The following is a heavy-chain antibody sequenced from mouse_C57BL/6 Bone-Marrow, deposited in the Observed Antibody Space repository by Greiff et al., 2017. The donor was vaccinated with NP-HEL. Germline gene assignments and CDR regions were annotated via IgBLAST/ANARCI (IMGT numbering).Heavy chain of an antibody. CDR1: GYTFTSYW. J-gene: IGHJ2*01. V-gene: IGHV1-55*01. CDR2: IYPGSGST. CDR3: ARRCFDY. Sequence: QVQLQQPGAELVKPGASVKMSCKASGYTFTSYWITWVKQRPGQGLEWIGDIYPGSGSTNYNEKFKSKATLTADTSSSTAYMQLSSLTSEDSAVYYCARRCFDYWGKGTTLTVSS.